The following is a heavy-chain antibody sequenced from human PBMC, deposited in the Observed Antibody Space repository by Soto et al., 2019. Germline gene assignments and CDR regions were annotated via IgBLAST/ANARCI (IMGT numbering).Heavy chain of an antibody. V-gene: IGHV3-21*01. CDR2: ISSGGSFM. CDR1: GFSFYDSD. D-gene: IGHD3-3*01. CDR3: ARKHSSDATGYDYFDS. Sequence: EVQLVESGGGLVEPGGSLRLSGTGSGFSFYDSDMTWVRQAPGKGLEWVSSISSGGSFMFYAESFKGRFTISRNNAKNSLFLQMNSLRVEDTSIYYCARKHSSDATGYDYFDSWGQGTLVTVSS. J-gene: IGHJ4*02.